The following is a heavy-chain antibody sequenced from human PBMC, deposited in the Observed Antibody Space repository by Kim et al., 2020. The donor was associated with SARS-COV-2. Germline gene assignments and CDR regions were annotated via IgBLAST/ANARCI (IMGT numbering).Heavy chain of an antibody. J-gene: IGHJ4*02. V-gene: IGHV1-69*01. D-gene: IGHD3-10*01. Sequence: AQKFQGRVTITADESTSTAYMELSSLRSEDTAVYYCARGNHYGSGSYYSYWGQGTLVTVSS. CDR3: ARGNHYGSGSYYSY.